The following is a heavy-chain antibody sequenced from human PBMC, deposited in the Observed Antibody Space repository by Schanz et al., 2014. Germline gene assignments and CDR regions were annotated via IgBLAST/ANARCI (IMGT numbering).Heavy chain of an antibody. D-gene: IGHD1-26*01. V-gene: IGHV3-21*01. CDR2: IDYKTNI. J-gene: IGHJ4*02. Sequence: EVQLVESGGGLVQPGGSLRLSCAASGFTFSIYGMSWVRQAPGKGLEWVSSIDYKTNIHNADSVKGRFTISRDNTKNSVFLQMSSLRVEDTGLYFCARDPVEGAPTPYYFDSWGPGTLVTVSS. CDR1: GFTFSIYG. CDR3: ARDPVEGAPTPYYFDS.